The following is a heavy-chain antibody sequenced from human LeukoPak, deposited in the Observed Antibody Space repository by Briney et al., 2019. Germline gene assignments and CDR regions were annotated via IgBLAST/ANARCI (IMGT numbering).Heavy chain of an antibody. J-gene: IGHJ1*01. CDR1: GYTFTNYG. V-gene: IGHV1-18*01. CDR3: ARDKAVTTEVTQHFQH. CDR2: ISAYNGNT. Sequence: GASVKVSCKASGYTFTNYGISWVRQAPGQGLEWMGWISAYNGNTNYAQKFQFRVTMTTDTSTSTAYMELRSLRSDDTAVYYCARDKAVTTEVTQHFQHWGQGTLVTVSS. D-gene: IGHD4-23*01.